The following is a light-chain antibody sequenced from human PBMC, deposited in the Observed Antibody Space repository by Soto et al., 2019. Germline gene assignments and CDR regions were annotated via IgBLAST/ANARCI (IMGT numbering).Light chain of an antibody. J-gene: IGKJ1*01. CDR1: RDVGSD. Sequence: QMTQSPSSLSASVGEKIIITCRASRDVGSDVSWYQQKPGQAPKLLIYAASNLYTGVPSRFSGSRSGTEFTLTISSLQPEDFASYYCLQDYGDSWTFGQGTKVEI. CDR3: LQDYGDSWT. CDR2: AAS. V-gene: IGKV1-6*01.